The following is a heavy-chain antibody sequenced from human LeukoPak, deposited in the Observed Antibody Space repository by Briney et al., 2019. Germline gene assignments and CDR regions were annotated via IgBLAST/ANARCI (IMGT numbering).Heavy chain of an antibody. D-gene: IGHD2-2*01. J-gene: IGHJ4*02. CDR1: GFTFTDYY. CDR3: ARVDCSSTSCYGFDY. V-gene: IGHV3-11*04. CDR2: ISSSGSTK. Sequence: EGSLRLSCAASGFTFTDYYMSWIRQAPGKGLDWVSYISSSGSTKNYAGSVKGRFTISRDNAKNSLYLQMNSLRAEDTAVYYCARVDCSSTSCYGFDYWGQGTLVIVSS.